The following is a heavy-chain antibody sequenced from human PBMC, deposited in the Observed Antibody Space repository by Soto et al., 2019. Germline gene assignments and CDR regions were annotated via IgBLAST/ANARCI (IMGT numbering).Heavy chain of an antibody. CDR3: ARAHYYEGPFDI. CDR2: IKQDGSEK. CDR1: GFTFSSYY. Sequence: PGGSLRLSCATSGFTFSSYYMSWVRQAPGKGLEWVANIKQDGSEKYYVDSVRGRFTISRDNGYNSVCLHMSSLRAEDTALYYCARAHYYEGPFDIWGQGTMVTVSS. V-gene: IGHV3-7*04. D-gene: IGHD3-16*01. J-gene: IGHJ3*02.